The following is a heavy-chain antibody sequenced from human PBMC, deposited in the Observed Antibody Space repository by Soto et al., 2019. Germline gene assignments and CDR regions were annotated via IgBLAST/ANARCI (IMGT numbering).Heavy chain of an antibody. Sequence: GGSLRLSCAASGFTFSSYWMSWVRQAPGKGLEWLSYISGDRAYIYYADSVRGRFTISRDNAENSLYLQMDNLRDEDTALYYCARQVYTVVTPMDFWGQGTLVTVSS. D-gene: IGHD2-21*02. V-gene: IGHV3-48*02. CDR3: ARQVYTVVTPMDF. CDR2: ISGDRAYI. J-gene: IGHJ4*02. CDR1: GFTFSSYW.